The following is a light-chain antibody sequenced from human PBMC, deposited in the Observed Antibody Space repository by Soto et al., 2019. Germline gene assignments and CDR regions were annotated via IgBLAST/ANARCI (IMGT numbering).Light chain of an antibody. Sequence: QSLLTQPASVSGSPGQSITISCTGTSSDVGGYDYVSWYQQHPGKAPKLMVYDVSTRPSGISNRFSGSKSGNTASLTISGLQAEDEAEYYCSSYTSTNSLVFGTGTKVTVL. CDR1: SSDVGGYDY. CDR2: DVS. CDR3: SSYTSTNSLV. V-gene: IGLV2-14*03. J-gene: IGLJ1*01.